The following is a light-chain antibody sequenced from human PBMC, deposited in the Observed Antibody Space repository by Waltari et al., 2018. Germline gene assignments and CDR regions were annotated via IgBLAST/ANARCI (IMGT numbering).Light chain of an antibody. Sequence: QLVLTQSPSASASLGASVKLTCTLSSGHSSNIIAWHQQQPEKGLRYLMKVNSDGSHSKGDEIPDRFSGSNSGAERYLTISSVQSEDEADYYCQTGGHGTWVFGGGTKLTVL. V-gene: IGLV4-69*01. CDR1: SGHSSNI. CDR2: VNSDGSH. CDR3: QTGGHGTWV. J-gene: IGLJ3*02.